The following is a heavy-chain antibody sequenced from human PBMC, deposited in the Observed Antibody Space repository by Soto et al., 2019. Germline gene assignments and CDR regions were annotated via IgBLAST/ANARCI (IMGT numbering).Heavy chain of an antibody. V-gene: IGHV1-18*01. D-gene: IGHD3-3*01. J-gene: IGHJ6*02. CDR2: ISAYNGNT. Sequence: ASVKVSCKASTYNFKTLIISWVRQAPGQGLEWVGWISAYNGNTQYGLKFHDRVTMTTDTSTTTAYLELRSLTTDDTALCFCARNHDFWIGVGGGMDVWGQGTTVTVSS. CDR1: TYNFKTLI. CDR3: ARNHDFWIGVGGGMDV.